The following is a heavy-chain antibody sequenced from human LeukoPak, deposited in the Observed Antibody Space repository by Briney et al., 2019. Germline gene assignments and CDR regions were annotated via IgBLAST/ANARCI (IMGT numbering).Heavy chain of an antibody. CDR3: ARYALYYDILTGYYPYGMDV. CDR1: GYTFTSYD. D-gene: IGHD3-9*01. CDR2: MNPNSGNT. Sequence: ASVKVSCKASGYTFTSYDINWVRQATGQGLEWMGWMNPNSGNTGYAQKFQGRVTMTRNTSISTAYMELSSLRSEDTAVYYCARYALYYDILTGYYPYGMDVWGQGTTVTVSS. J-gene: IGHJ6*02. V-gene: IGHV1-8*01.